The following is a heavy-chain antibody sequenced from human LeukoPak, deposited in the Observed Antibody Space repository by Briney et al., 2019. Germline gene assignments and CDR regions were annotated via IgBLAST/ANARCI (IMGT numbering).Heavy chain of an antibody. J-gene: IGHJ3*02. CDR3: AREDIVVVPAALPAERRAAFDI. D-gene: IGHD2-2*01. CDR2: IYHSGST. CDR1: GGSISSGGYS. V-gene: IGHV4-30-2*01. Sequence: SQTLSLTCAVSGGSISSGGYSWSWIRQPPGKGLEWIGYIYHSGSTYYNPSLKSRVTISVDRSKNQFSLKLSSVTAADTAVYYCAREDIVVVPAALPAERRAAFDIWGQGTMVTVSS.